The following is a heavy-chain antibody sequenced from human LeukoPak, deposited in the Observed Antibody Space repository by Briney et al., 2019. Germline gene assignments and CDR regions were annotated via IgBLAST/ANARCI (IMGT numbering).Heavy chain of an antibody. J-gene: IGHJ4*02. CDR2: ISGSGGST. CDR1: GFTFSSYA. Sequence: GGSLRLSCAASGFTFSSYAMSWVRQAPGKGLEWVSTISGSGGSTYYADSLKGRFTISRDNSKNTLYLQMNTLRAEDTAVYYCAKVAYPGDDYWGQGTLVTVSS. CDR3: AKVAYPGDDY. D-gene: IGHD3-10*01. V-gene: IGHV3-23*01.